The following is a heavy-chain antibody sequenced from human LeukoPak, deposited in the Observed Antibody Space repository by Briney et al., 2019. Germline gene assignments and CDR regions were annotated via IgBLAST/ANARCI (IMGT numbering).Heavy chain of an antibody. D-gene: IGHD3-3*01. CDR3: ASHRTIFGAHGAFDI. CDR2: ISSSSSYI. V-gene: IGHV3-21*01. CDR1: GFTFSSYS. J-gene: IGHJ3*02. Sequence: GGSLRLSCAASGFTFSSYSMNWVRQAPGKGLEWVSSISSSSSYIYYADSVKGRFTISRDNAKNSLYLQMNSLRAEDTAVYYCASHRTIFGAHGAFDIWGRGTMVTVSS.